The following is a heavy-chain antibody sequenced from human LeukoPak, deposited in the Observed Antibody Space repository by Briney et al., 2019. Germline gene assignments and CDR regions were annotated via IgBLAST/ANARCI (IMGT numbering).Heavy chain of an antibody. V-gene: IGHV4-34*01. Sequence: SETLSLTCAVYGGSFSGYYWSWIRQPPGKGLEWIGEINHSGSTNYNPSLKSRVTISVDTSKNQSSLKLSSVTAADTAVYYCARVVVGAKNFYYYYMDVWGKGTTVIVSS. CDR1: GGSFSGYY. CDR3: ARVVVGAKNFYYYYMDV. D-gene: IGHD1-26*01. J-gene: IGHJ6*03. CDR2: INHSGST.